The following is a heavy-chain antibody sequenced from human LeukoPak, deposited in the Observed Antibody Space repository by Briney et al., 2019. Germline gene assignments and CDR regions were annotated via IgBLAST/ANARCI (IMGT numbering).Heavy chain of an antibody. CDR3: ARESLGGYPDY. V-gene: IGHV1-8*02. J-gene: IGHJ4*02. D-gene: IGHD3-22*01. Sequence: ASVKVSCKASGYTFTSYDINWVRQATGQGLEWMGWMNPNSGNTGYAQKLQGRVTMTTDTSTSTAYMELRSLRSDDTAVYYCARESLGGYPDYWGQGTLVTVSS. CDR2: MNPNSGNT. CDR1: GYTFTSYD.